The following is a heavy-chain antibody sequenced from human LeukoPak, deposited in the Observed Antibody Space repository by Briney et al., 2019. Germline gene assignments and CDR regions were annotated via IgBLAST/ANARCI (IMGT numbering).Heavy chain of an antibody. CDR1: GYTFKNFA. CDR3: ARGVSFYHWFDP. Sequence: ASVKVSCKASGYTFKNFAIHWVRQAPGQRLEWMGWINTGNGNTKYSQKFQGRVTTTKDTSASTAYMELSSLTSEDTAFYYCARGVSFYHWFDPWGQGTLVTVSS. CDR2: INTGNGNT. J-gene: IGHJ5*02. D-gene: IGHD3-10*01. V-gene: IGHV1-3*04.